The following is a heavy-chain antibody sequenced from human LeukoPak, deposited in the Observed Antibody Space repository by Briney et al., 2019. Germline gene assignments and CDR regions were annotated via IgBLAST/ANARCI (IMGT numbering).Heavy chain of an antibody. CDR2: IYYSGST. D-gene: IGHD5-18*01. J-gene: IGHJ4*02. V-gene: IGHV4-31*03. Sequence: SETLSLTCTVSGGSISSGGYYWSWIRQHPGKGLEWIGYIYYSGSTYYNPSLKSRVTISEDTSKNQFSLKLSSVTAADTAVYYCASRIDYSYGIDYWGQGTLVTVSS. CDR1: GGSISSGGYY. CDR3: ASRIDYSYGIDY.